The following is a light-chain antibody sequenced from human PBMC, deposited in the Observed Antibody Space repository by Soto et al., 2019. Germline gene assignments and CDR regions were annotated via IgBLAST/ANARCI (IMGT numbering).Light chain of an antibody. V-gene: IGLV2-14*03. Sequence: QSVLTQPASVSGSPGQSITISCTGTSSDVGGYNYVSWYQQHPDRAPKLLIYDVSTRPTGVSNRFSGSKSGNTASLTISGLQAEDEADYYCSSYTSSSTPLYVFGTGTKVTVL. CDR2: DVS. J-gene: IGLJ1*01. CDR3: SSYTSSSTPLYV. CDR1: SSDVGGYNY.